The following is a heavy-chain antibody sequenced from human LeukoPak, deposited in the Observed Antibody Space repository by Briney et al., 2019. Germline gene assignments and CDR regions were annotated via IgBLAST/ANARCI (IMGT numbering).Heavy chain of an antibody. Sequence: AGGSLRLSCAASGFTVSSNYMSWVRQAPGKWLGWVAVIYSVGSTYYADSVKGRFTISRDNSKNTLYLQMNSLRAEDTAVYYCARVAPPYYYDSSGYFDYWGQGTLVTVSS. J-gene: IGHJ4*02. D-gene: IGHD3-22*01. CDR3: ARVAPPYYYDSSGYFDY. V-gene: IGHV3-53*01. CDR2: IYSVGST. CDR1: GFTVSSNY.